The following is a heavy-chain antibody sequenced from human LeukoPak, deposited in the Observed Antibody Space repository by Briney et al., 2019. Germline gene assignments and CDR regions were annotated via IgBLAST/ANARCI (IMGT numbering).Heavy chain of an antibody. CDR3: ARRAARRYFDY. CDR2: ISVYNGDT. CDR1: GYIFTTYG. Sequence: ASVKVSCKASGYIFTTYGISWVRQAPGQGLEWMGWISVYNGDTNYAQKLQGRVTMTTDTSTSTAYMELRSLRSDDTAVYYCARRAARRYFDYWGQGTLVTVSS. V-gene: IGHV1-18*01. J-gene: IGHJ4*02. D-gene: IGHD6-6*01.